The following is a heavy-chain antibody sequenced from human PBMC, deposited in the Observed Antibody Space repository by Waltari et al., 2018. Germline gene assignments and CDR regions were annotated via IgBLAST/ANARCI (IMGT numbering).Heavy chain of an antibody. V-gene: IGHV3-48*03. Sequence: EVQLVESGGGLVQPGGSLRLSCAASGFTFSSYEMNWVRQAPGKGLEWVSYFSSSGSTLYYADSVHGRFTISRDNTKNSLYLQMNSLRAEDTAVYYCAIDAELGYCSSTSCPHYYGMDVWGQGTTVTVSS. CDR3: AIDAELGYCSSTSCPHYYGMDV. J-gene: IGHJ6*02. CDR1: GFTFSSYE. D-gene: IGHD2-2*01. CDR2: FSSSGSTL.